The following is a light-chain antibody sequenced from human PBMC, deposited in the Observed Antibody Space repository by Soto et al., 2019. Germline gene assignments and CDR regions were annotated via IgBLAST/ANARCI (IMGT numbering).Light chain of an antibody. CDR2: GAS. CDR3: QQYNNWSPWT. V-gene: IGKV3-15*01. CDR1: QSVFSN. Sequence: EIVMTQSPATLSVSPGERATLSCRASQSVFSNLAWYQQKPGQAPRLLIYGASTRATGIPARFSGSGSGTEFTVTISSLQSEDFAVYYCQQYNNWSPWTFGQGTKVEIK. J-gene: IGKJ1*01.